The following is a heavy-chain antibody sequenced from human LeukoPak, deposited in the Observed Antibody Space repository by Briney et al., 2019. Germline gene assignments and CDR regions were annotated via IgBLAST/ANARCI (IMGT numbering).Heavy chain of an antibody. CDR2: IRYDGSNK. CDR3: AKGYSSSPGAFDI. J-gene: IGHJ3*02. V-gene: IGHV3-30*02. D-gene: IGHD6-13*01. CDR1: GFTFSSYG. Sequence: PGGSLRLSCAASGFTFSSYGMHWVRQAPGKGLEWVAFIRYDGSNKYYADSVKGRFTISRDNSKNTLYLQMNSLRAEDTAVYYCAKGYSSSPGAFDIWGQGTMVTVSS.